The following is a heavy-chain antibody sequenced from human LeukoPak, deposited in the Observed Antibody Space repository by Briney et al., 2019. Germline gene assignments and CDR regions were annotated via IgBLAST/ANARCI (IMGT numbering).Heavy chain of an antibody. Sequence: PSETLSLTCIVSSDSISSSNYYWSWIRQPPGKGLEWIEEINHSGSTNCNPSLKSRVTISVDTSKNQFSLKLSSVTAADTAVYYCARGGGSLVYYYYFYMDVWGKGTTVTVSS. CDR3: ARGGGSLVYYYYFYMDV. J-gene: IGHJ6*03. CDR2: INHSGST. CDR1: SDSISSSNYY. V-gene: IGHV4-39*07. D-gene: IGHD3-10*01.